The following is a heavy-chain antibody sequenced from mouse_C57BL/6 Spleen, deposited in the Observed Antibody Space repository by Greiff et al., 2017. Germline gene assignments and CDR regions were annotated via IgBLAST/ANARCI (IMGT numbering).Heavy chain of an antibody. CDR2: IHPNSGST. CDR1: GYTFTSYW. D-gene: IGHD1-1*01. V-gene: IGHV1-64*01. J-gene: IGHJ2*01. CDR3: ARRGSTVVENYFDY. Sequence: QVQLKQPGAELVKPGASVKLSCKASGYTFTSYWMHWVKQRPGQGLEWIGMIHPNSGSTNYNEKFKSKATLTVDKSSSTAYMQLSSLTSEDSAVYYCARRGSTVVENYFDYWGQGTTLTVSS.